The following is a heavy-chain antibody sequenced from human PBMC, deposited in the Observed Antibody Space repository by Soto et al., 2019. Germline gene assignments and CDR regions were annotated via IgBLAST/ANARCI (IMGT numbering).Heavy chain of an antibody. CDR3: ARDPPYGDDYWYFDL. V-gene: IGHV3-11*05. CDR2: ISSSSSYT. CDR1: GFTFSDYY. J-gene: IGHJ2*01. Sequence: QVQLVESGGGLVKPGGSLRLSCAASGFTFSDYYMSWIRQAPGKGLEWVSYISSSSSYTYYADSVKGRFTISRDNAKNSLYLQMNSLRAEDTAVYYCARDPPYGDDYWYFDLWGRGTLVTVSS. D-gene: IGHD4-17*01.